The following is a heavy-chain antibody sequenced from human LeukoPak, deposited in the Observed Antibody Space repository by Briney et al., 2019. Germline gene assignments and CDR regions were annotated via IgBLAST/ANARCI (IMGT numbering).Heavy chain of an antibody. CDR3: ARESPSLGYCSGGSCYRYFDY. V-gene: IGHV1-2*02. Sequence: ASVKVSCKASGYTFTGYYMHWVRQAPGQGLEWMGWINPNSGGTNYAQKFQGRVTMTRDTSISTAYMELSRPRSDDTAVYYCARESPSLGYCSGGSCYRYFDYWGQGTLVTVSS. J-gene: IGHJ4*02. D-gene: IGHD2-15*01. CDR1: GYTFTGYY. CDR2: INPNSGGT.